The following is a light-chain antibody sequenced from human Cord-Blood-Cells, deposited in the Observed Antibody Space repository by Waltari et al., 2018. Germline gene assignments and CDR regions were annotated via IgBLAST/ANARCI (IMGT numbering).Light chain of an antibody. CDR2: GAS. V-gene: IGKV3-20*01. Sequence: EIVLTPSPGTLSLSPAERATLPCSASQSVSSSYLAWYQQKPGQAPSLLIYGASSRATGIPDRFSGSGSGTDFTLTISRLEPEDFAVYYCQQYGSFTWTFGQGTKVEIK. J-gene: IGKJ1*01. CDR1: QSVSSSY. CDR3: QQYGSFTWT.